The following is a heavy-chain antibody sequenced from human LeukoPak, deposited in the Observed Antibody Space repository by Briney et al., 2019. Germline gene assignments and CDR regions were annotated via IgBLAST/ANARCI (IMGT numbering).Heavy chain of an antibody. CDR1: GFTFSSYG. Sequence: GGSLRLSRAASGFTFSSYGMHWVRQAPGKGLEWVAVISYDGTNKYYADSVKGRFTISRDNSKNTVYLEMNSLRAEDTAVYYCAKEYYYDSSAYSDYWGQGTLVTVSS. V-gene: IGHV3-30*18. D-gene: IGHD3-22*01. CDR3: AKEYYYDSSAYSDY. CDR2: ISYDGTNK. J-gene: IGHJ4*02.